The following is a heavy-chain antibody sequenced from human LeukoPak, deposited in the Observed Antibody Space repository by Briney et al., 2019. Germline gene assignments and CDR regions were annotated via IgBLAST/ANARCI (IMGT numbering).Heavy chain of an antibody. J-gene: IGHJ5*02. D-gene: IGHD3-10*01. V-gene: IGHV3-23*01. CDR1: GFTFSSYA. Sequence: GGSLRLSCAASGFTFSSYAMSWVRQAPGKGLEWVSAISGSGGSTYYADSVKGRFTISRDNSKNTLYLQMNSLRTEDTAVYYCAKDLGSGSYSWFDPWGQGTLVTVSS. CDR3: AKDLGSGSYSWFDP. CDR2: ISGSGGST.